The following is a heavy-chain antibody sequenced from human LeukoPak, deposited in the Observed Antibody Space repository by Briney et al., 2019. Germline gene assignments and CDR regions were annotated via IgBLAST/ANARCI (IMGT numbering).Heavy chain of an antibody. CDR2: ISFDGSDI. V-gene: IGHV3-30*04. D-gene: IGHD2-8*02. CDR3: ALAQYCTGAVCYRRPYYYMDV. CDR1: GFTFSSYA. J-gene: IGHJ6*03. Sequence: PGRSLRLSCAASGFTFSSYALHWVRQAPGKGLKWVAIISFDGSDIYYADSGKGRLTISRDNYQNTLYLQMNSLRAEDTAVYYCALAQYCTGAVCYRRPYYYMDVWGKGTTVTVSS.